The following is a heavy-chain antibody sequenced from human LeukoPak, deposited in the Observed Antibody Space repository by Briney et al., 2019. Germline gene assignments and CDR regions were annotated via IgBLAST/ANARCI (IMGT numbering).Heavy chain of an antibody. D-gene: IGHD2-2*02. Sequence: SETLSLTCTVSGGSIRSYYSSWIRQPAGKGLEWIGRFYTSGSTNYNPSLKSRVTMSVDKSKNQFSLKLNSVTAADTAVYYCARDSCSSTSCYNNWFDPWGQGTLVTVSS. CDR3: ARDSCSSTSCYNNWFDP. V-gene: IGHV4-4*07. CDR2: FYTSGST. CDR1: GGSIRSYY. J-gene: IGHJ5*02.